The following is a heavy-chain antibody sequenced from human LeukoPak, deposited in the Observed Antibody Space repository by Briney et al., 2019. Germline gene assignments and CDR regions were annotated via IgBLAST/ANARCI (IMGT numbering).Heavy chain of an antibody. CDR1: GFSVSGKF. CDR3: AKDS. Sequence: GGSLRLSCAASGFSVSGKFMSWVRQAPGKGLEWVSAISASGGTTYYADSVKGRFTISRDNSKNTLYLQMGSLRVEDTAVYYCAKDSWGQGTLVTVSS. J-gene: IGHJ5*02. V-gene: IGHV3-23*01. CDR2: ISASGGTT.